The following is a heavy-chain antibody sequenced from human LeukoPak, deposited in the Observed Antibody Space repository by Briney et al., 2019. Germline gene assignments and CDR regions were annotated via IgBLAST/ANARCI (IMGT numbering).Heavy chain of an antibody. Sequence: SETLSLTCAVYGGSFSGYYWSWIRQPPGMGLEWIGEINHSGSTNYNPSLKSRVTISVDTSKNQFSLKLSSMTAADTAVYYCARGRQQLGNYYFDYWGQGTLVTVSS. CDR2: INHSGST. J-gene: IGHJ4*02. CDR3: ARGRQQLGNYYFDY. V-gene: IGHV4-34*01. D-gene: IGHD6-13*01. CDR1: GGSFSGYY.